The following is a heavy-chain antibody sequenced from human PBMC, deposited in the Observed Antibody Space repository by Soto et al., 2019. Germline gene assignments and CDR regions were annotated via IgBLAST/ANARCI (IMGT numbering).Heavy chain of an antibody. CDR1: GFPFSIYS. V-gene: IGHV3-48*02. CDR2: ITSDTNTI. CDR3: ARSVEGHFDY. D-gene: IGHD6-19*01. Sequence: EVQLVESGGGLVQPGGSLRLSCAASGFPFSIYSMNWVRQAPGKGLEWSSYITSDTNTIKYADSVKGRFTISRDNAKNLVYLQMNSLRDEDTAVYFCARSVEGHFDYWGQETVVTVSS. J-gene: IGHJ4*02.